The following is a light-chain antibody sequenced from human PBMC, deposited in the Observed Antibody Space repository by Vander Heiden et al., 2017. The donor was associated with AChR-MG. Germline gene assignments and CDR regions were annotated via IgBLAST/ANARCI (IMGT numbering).Light chain of an antibody. V-gene: IGLV1-44*01. J-gene: IGLJ3*02. CDR2: SNN. CDR1: ISDIGGTT. CDR3: AAWIDRLKKWV. Sequence: QSVLTQPPSASGTPGQRVTISCSGSISDIGGTTVNWYQQLPGTAPKLLIYSNNNRFSGVPDRFSGSKSGSSASLAITGLQSEDEADYYCAAWIDRLKKWVFGGGTKLSVL.